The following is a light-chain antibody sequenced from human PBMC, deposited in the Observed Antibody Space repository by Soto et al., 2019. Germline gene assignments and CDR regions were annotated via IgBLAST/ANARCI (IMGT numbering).Light chain of an antibody. CDR3: QQYNSYSWT. V-gene: IGKV1-5*01. CDR1: QSISSW. CDR2: DAS. J-gene: IGKJ1*01. Sequence: DIQMTQSPSTPSASVRDRLTLTCRASQSISSWLAWYQQKPGKAPKLLIYDASSLESGVPSRFSGSGSGTEFTLTISSLQPDDFATYYCQQYNSYSWTFGQGTKVDI.